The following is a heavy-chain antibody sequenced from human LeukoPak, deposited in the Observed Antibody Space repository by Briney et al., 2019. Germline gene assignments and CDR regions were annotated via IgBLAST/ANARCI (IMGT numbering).Heavy chain of an antibody. Sequence: ASVKVSCKASGYTFTSYGISWVRQAPGQGLEWMGWICAYNGNTNYAQKLQGRVTMTTDTSTSAAYMELSSLRSEDTAVYYCTTPSYYDFWSGYYKGGYWGQGTLVTVSS. CDR2: ICAYNGNT. V-gene: IGHV1-18*01. J-gene: IGHJ4*02. CDR1: GYTFTSYG. D-gene: IGHD3-3*01. CDR3: TTPSYYDFWSGYYKGGY.